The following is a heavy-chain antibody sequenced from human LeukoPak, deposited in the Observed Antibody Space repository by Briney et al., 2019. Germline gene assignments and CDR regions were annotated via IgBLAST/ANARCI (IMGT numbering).Heavy chain of an antibody. J-gene: IGHJ4*02. V-gene: IGHV4-4*07. CDR3: ARHGYTASHFFLDY. CDR2: INTTGRA. Sequence: PSETLSLICTVSTGSISSYYWGWVRQPAGRGLEWIGRINTTGRADYDPSLQSRVAMSIDTSQKQFSLILKSVTAADTATYFCARHGYTASHFFLDYWSQGTPVTVSS. CDR1: TGSISSYY. D-gene: IGHD5-18*01.